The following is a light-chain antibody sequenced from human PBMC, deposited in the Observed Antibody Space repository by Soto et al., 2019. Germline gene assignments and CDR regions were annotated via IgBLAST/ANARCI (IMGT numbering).Light chain of an antibody. CDR1: QSVSSSY. Sequence: EIVLTQSPGTLSLSPGERATLSCRASQSVSSSYFAWYQQKPGQAPRLLIYGASSRATGIPDRFSGSGSGTDFTLTISRLEPEDFAVYYCQQYGSSQWTSGQGTKV. CDR2: GAS. V-gene: IGKV3-20*01. CDR3: QQYGSSQWT. J-gene: IGKJ1*01.